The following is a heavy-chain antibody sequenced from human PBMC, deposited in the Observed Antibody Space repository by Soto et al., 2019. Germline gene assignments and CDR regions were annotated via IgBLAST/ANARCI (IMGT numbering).Heavy chain of an antibody. D-gene: IGHD5-18*01. J-gene: IGHJ6*02. Sequence: EVQLVESGGGLVKPGGSLRLSCAASGFTFSNAWMNWVRQAPGKGLEWVGRIKSKTDGGTTDYVAPVKGRFTISRDDSKNTLYLQMNSLKTEDTAVYYCTTDPRIQLWFLQGYYYYGMDVWGQGTTVTVSS. CDR2: IKSKTDGGTT. V-gene: IGHV3-15*07. CDR1: GFTFSNAW. CDR3: TTDPRIQLWFLQGYYYYGMDV.